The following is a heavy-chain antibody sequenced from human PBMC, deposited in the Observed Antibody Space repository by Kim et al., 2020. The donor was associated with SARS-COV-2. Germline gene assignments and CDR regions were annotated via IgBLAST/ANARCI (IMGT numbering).Heavy chain of an antibody. D-gene: IGHD3-10*01. Sequence: TYDADSVKSRFTISRDNAKNTMYLRMNSLRAEDTAVYYCARGSGNFGDFDYWGQGTLVTVSS. J-gene: IGHJ4*02. CDR3: ARGSGNFGDFDY. CDR2: T. V-gene: IGHV3-74*01.